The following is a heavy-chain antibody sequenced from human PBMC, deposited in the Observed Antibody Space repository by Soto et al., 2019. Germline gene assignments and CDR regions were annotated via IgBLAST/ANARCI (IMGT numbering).Heavy chain of an antibody. J-gene: IGHJ5*02. CDR3: ARGAGYYDFWSGYYNWFDP. Sequence: ASVKVSCKASGYTFTSYDINWLRQSTGQWLEWMGWMNPNSGNTGYAQKFQGRVTMTRNTSISTAYMELSSLRSEDTAVYYCARGAGYYDFWSGYYNWFDPWGQGTLVTVSS. D-gene: IGHD3-3*01. CDR2: MNPNSGNT. V-gene: IGHV1-8*01. CDR1: GYTFTSYD.